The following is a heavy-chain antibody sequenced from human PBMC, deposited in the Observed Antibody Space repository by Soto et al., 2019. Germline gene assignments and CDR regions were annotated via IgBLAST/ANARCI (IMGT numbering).Heavy chain of an antibody. CDR1: GFTFSSYA. Sequence: GGSLRLSCAASGFTFSSYAMSWVRQAPGKGLEWVSAISGSGGSTYYADSVKGRFTISRDNSKNTLYLQMNSLRAEDTAVYYCAKLLYYYDSSGYYSWGQGTLVTVSS. D-gene: IGHD3-22*01. V-gene: IGHV3-23*01. J-gene: IGHJ4*02. CDR2: ISGSGGST. CDR3: AKLLYYYDSSGYYS.